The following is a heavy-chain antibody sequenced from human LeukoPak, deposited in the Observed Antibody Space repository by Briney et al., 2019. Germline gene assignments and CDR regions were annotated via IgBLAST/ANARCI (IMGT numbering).Heavy chain of an antibody. CDR3: ARARGAIDAFDI. D-gene: IGHD1-26*01. CDR1: GFTFSSYW. V-gene: IGHV3-7*04. CDR2: IKQDGSEK. Sequence: GGSLRLSCAASGFTFSSYWMSWVRQAPGKGLEWVANIKQDGSEKYYVDSVKGRFTISRDNAKNTLYLQMGSLRAEDMAVYYCARARGAIDAFDIWGQGTMVTVSS. J-gene: IGHJ3*02.